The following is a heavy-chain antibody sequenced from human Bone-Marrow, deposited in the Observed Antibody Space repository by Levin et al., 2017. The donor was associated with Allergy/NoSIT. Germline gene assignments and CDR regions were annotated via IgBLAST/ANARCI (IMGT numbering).Heavy chain of an antibody. CDR3: ARALYDFWSGKTAHDDY. D-gene: IGHD3-3*01. V-gene: IGHV1-18*01. CDR1: GYTFTSYG. J-gene: IGHJ4*02. Sequence: ASVKVSCKASGYTFTSYGISWVRQAPGQGLEWMGWISAYNGNTNYAQKLQGRVTMTTDTSTSTAYMELRSLRSDDTAVYYCARALYDFWSGKTAHDDYWGQGTLVTVSS. CDR2: ISAYNGNT.